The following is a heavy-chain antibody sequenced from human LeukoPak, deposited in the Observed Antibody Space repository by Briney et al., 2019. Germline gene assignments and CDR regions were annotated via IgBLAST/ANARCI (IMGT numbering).Heavy chain of an antibody. CDR3: AKDGASAAYYYYHMDV. Sequence: GGSLRLSCAASGFTFDDYAMHWVRQAPGKGLEWVSGISWNSGSIGYADSVKGRFTISRDNAKNSLYLQMNSLRAEDTALYYCAKDGASAAYYYYHMDVWGKGTTVTVSS. CDR2: ISWNSGSI. V-gene: IGHV3-9*01. CDR1: GFTFDDYA. J-gene: IGHJ6*03. D-gene: IGHD2-2*01.